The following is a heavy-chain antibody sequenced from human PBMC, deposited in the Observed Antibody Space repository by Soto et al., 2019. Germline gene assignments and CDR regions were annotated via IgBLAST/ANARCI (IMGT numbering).Heavy chain of an antibody. CDR3: ARHPGKGRYFDWYWYFDL. J-gene: IGHJ2*01. D-gene: IGHD3-9*01. Sequence: PSETLSLTCAFSGCSISSGGYSWSWVRQPPGKGLEWIGYIYYSGSTYYNPSLKSRVTISVDTSKNQFSLKLSSVTAADTAVYYCARHPGKGRYFDWYWYFDLWGRGTLVTVSS. CDR2: IYYSGST. CDR1: GCSISSGGYS. V-gene: IGHV4-30-2*03.